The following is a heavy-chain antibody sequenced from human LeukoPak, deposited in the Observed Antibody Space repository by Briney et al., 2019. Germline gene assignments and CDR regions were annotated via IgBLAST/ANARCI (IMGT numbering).Heavy chain of an antibody. D-gene: IGHD1-1*01. CDR2: ILSDGSST. CDR3: ARGNAHAFDI. J-gene: IGHJ3*02. V-gene: IGHV3-74*01. CDR1: GFTFSNYW. Sequence: PGGSLRLSCAASGFTFSNYWMHWVRQAPGKGLVWVSRILSDGSSTTSADSVKGRFTISRDNAENTLYLQMNSLRAEDTAVYFCARGNAHAFDIWGQGQWSPSLQ.